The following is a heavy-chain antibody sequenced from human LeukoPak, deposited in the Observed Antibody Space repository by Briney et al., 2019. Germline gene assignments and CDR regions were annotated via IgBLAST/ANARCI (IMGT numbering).Heavy chain of an antibody. J-gene: IGHJ5*02. CDR2: MYYRGSS. CDR1: GDSISSGGYS. CDR3: ARRDSTTVTSNWFDP. Sequence: SETLSLTCAVSGDSISSGGYSWSWIRQPPGKGREWIGYMYYRGSSYYNPSLKSRVTIEIDGSKDQLSLKLRFVTAADTAVYYCARRDSTTVTSNWFDPWGQGTLVTVSS. V-gene: IGHV4-30-2*01. D-gene: IGHD4-17*01.